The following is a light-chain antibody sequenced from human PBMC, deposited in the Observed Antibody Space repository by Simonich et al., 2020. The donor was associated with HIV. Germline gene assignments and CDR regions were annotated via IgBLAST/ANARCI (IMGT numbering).Light chain of an antibody. CDR2: WAS. Sequence: DIVMTQSPDSLSVSLGERATINCKSRQSVLYRSNNKNSLGWYQQKPGQPPKLLIYWASTRETGVPDRFSGSGSGTDFTLTISSPQAEDVAVYYCQQYYSTPSITFGQGTRLEIK. CDR1: QSVLYRSNNKNS. CDR3: QQYYSTPSIT. V-gene: IGKV4-1*01. J-gene: IGKJ5*01.